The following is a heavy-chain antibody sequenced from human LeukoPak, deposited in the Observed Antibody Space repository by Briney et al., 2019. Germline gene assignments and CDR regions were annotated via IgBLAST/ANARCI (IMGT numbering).Heavy chain of an antibody. Sequence: GGSLRLSCAASGFTFSNTWMHWVRQAPGKGLEWVANMNQDGSERYYVDSVKGRFTISRDHAKNSLYLQMNDLRAEDTAVYYCATFIDYWGQGTLVTVSS. CDR2: MNQDGSER. J-gene: IGHJ4*02. D-gene: IGHD1-26*01. V-gene: IGHV3-7*01. CDR1: GFTFSNTW. CDR3: ATFIDY.